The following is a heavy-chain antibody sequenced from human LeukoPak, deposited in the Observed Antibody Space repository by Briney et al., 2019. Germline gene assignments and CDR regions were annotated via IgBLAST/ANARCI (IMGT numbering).Heavy chain of an antibody. J-gene: IGHJ4*02. D-gene: IGHD3-10*01. Sequence: ASVNVSYRASGYTFTSYYMHWVRQAPGQGLEWMGIINPSCGSTSYAQKFQGRVTMNRDMSTSRVYMETSSLTSEETVGYYCSEAPSGSWSTKSGSSDLSGYWGQGTLVTVSS. V-gene: IGHV1-46*01. CDR2: INPSCGST. CDR3: SEAPSGSWSTKSGSSDLSGY. CDR1: GYTFTSYY.